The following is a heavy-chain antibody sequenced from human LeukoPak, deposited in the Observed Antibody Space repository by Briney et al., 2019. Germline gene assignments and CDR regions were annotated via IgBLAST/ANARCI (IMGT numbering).Heavy chain of an antibody. J-gene: IGHJ6*02. Sequence: GGSLRLSCAASRFTFSSYAMTWVRQAPGKGLEWVSAISGSGGNTYYADSVKGRFTISRDNSKNTLYSQLTSLRAEDTAVYYCAKGNGGNSGEYFYYGMDVWGQGTTVTVSS. V-gene: IGHV3-23*01. CDR3: AKGNGGNSGEYFYYGMDV. CDR2: ISGSGGNT. D-gene: IGHD4-23*01. CDR1: RFTFSSYA.